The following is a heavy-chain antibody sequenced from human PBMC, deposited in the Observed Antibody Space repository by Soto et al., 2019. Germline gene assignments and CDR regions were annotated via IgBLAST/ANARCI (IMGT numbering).Heavy chain of an antibody. V-gene: IGHV4-59*01. CDR2: IYYSGST. J-gene: IGHJ6*02. Sequence: QVQLQESGPGLVKPSETLSLTCTVSGGSISSYYWSWIRQPPGKGLEWIGYIYYSGSTNYNPSLKSRVTISVDTSKNQFSLKLSSVTAADTAVYYCARGQLWSRHGMDVWGQGTKVTVSS. CDR3: ARGQLWSRHGMDV. D-gene: IGHD3-10*01. CDR1: GGSISSYY.